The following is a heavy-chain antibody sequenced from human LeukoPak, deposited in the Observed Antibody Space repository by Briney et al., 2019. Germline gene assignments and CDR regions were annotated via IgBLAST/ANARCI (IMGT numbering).Heavy chain of an antibody. CDR3: AKDRIGRYCGGDCYSRSSY. CDR2: ISGSGGST. CDR1: GFTFSSYS. D-gene: IGHD2-21*02. V-gene: IGHV3-23*01. Sequence: TGGSLRLSCAASGFTFSSYSMNWVRQAPGKGLEWVSAISGSGGSTYYADSVKGRFTISRDNSKNTLYLQMNSLRAEDTAVYYCAKDRIGRYCGGDCYSRSSYWGQGTLVTVSS. J-gene: IGHJ4*02.